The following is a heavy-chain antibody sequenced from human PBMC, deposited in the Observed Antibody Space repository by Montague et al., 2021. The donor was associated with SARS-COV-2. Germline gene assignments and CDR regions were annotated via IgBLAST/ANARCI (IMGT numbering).Heavy chain of an antibody. CDR2: IYYSGST. CDR1: GGSISSSSYY. CDR3: ARYGSGKYHADYSGSYHLDY. Sequence: SETLSLTCTVSGGSISSSSYYWGWIRQPPGKGLEWIGYIYYSGSTNYNPSLKSRVTISVDTSKNQFSLKLSSVTAADTAVYYCARYGSGKYHADYSGSYHLDYWGQGTLVTVSS. J-gene: IGHJ4*02. D-gene: IGHD1-26*01. V-gene: IGHV4-61*05.